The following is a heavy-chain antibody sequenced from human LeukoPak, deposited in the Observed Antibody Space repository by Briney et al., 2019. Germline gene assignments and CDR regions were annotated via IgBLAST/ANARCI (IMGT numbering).Heavy chain of an antibody. CDR3: ARGPNGPLNWFDP. Sequence: SETLSLTCAVYGGSFSGYYWSWIRRPPGKGLEWIGEINHSGSTNYNPSLKSRVTISVDTSKNQFSLKLSSVTAADTAVYYCARGPNGPLNWFDPWGQGTLVTVSS. CDR1: GGSFSGYY. V-gene: IGHV4-34*01. J-gene: IGHJ5*02. CDR2: INHSGST.